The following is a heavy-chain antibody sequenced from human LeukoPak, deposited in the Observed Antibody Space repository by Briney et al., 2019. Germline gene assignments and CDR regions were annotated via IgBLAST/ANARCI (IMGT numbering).Heavy chain of an antibody. CDR3: AKENCPTVTSPGRTFFDY. CDR2: IRYDGSNK. Sequence: GGSLRLSFAVSGFTFNNYGMHRVRQARDKGLGWVAFIRYDGSNKYYADSVKGRFTISRDNSKNTLYLQMNSLRAEDTAVYYCAKENCPTVTSPGRTFFDYWGQGTLVTVSS. J-gene: IGHJ4*02. D-gene: IGHD4-17*01. CDR1: GFTFNNYG. V-gene: IGHV3-30*02.